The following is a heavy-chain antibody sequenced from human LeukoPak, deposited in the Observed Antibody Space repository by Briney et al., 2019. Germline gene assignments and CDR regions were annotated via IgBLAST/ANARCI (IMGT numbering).Heavy chain of an antibody. J-gene: IGHJ3*02. Sequence: SETLSLTCAVYGGSFSGYYWSWIRQPPGKGLEWVGDINHSGSTNYNPSLKSRVTISVDTSKNQFSLKLGSVTAADTAVYYCAKEEVAVAGSGGAFDIWGQGTMVTVSS. V-gene: IGHV4-34*01. CDR3: AKEEVAVAGSGGAFDI. CDR2: INHSGST. CDR1: GGSFSGYY. D-gene: IGHD6-19*01.